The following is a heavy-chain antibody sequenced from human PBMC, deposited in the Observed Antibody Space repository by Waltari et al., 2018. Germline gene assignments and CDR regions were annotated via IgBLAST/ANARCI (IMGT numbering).Heavy chain of an antibody. CDR2: IYXDGRI. J-gene: IGHJ1*01. Sequence: XVQLXESXGDXIQPGGSLRXSCAVSGFTVRTNYMSWVRQAPGGGLELXSVIYXDGRIXYADSVKGRFXVSRDNSKNMVFLQMDTXRAEDTAVXYXATXGEGDCSLCLAXWGQGTLVTVSS. D-gene: IGHD2-21*02. CDR3: ATXGEGDCSLCLAX. CDR1: GFTVRTNY. V-gene: IGHV3-53*01.